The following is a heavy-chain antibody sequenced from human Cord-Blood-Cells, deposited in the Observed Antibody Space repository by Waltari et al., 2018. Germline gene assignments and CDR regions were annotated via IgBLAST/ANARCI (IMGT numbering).Heavy chain of an antibody. D-gene: IGHD7-27*01. CDR3: ARVELGIFDY. CDR1: GYTFTSYA. V-gene: IGHV7-4-1*02. Sequence: QVQLVQSGSELKKPGASVKVSCKASGYTFTSYAMNWVRQAPGQGLEWTGWISPNTGNPTYAEGCTGRFVFSLDTSVSTAYRQISGRKAEDTAVYYCARVELGIFDYWGQGTLVTVSS. J-gene: IGHJ4*02. CDR2: ISPNTGNP.